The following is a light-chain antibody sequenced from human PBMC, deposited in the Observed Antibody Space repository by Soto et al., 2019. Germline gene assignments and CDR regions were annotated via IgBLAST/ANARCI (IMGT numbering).Light chain of an antibody. CDR3: QQYSSSRT. Sequence: DIVLTQSPGTLPLSPGERATLSCRASQSVSSNHLAWYQQKPGQAPRLLIYGGSTRATGIPVRFSGSGSETEFTLTITRLEPEDFAMYYCQQYSSSRTFGQGTKVEIK. CDR1: QSVSSNH. V-gene: IGKV3-20*01. J-gene: IGKJ1*01. CDR2: GGS.